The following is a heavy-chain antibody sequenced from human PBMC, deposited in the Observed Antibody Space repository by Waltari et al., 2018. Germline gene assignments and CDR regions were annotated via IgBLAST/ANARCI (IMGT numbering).Heavy chain of an antibody. Sequence: QLQLVESGGGVVQPGKSLSLPCAASGLPMSSYFMHWVRQAPGKGLEWVAVVWSDGNEKYYGDSVKGRFTISRDNSKNIVYLQMNSLRAEDTAVYFCAKEQEAFDIWGQGTVVTVS. CDR1: GLPMSSYF. CDR3: AKEQEAFDI. CDR2: VWSDGNEK. V-gene: IGHV3-33*06. J-gene: IGHJ3*02.